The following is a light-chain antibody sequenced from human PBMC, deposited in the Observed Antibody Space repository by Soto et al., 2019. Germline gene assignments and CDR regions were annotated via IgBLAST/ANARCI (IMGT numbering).Light chain of an antibody. CDR3: SSYTGSSTLV. Sequence: QSALTQPASVSGSPGQSITISCTGTSSDVGGYNYVSWYQHHPGKAPKLMIYEVSNRPSGVSNRFSGPKSANTASLTISGLQAEDEADYYCSSYTGSSTLVFGGGTKLTVL. CDR1: SSDVGGYNY. V-gene: IGLV2-14*01. J-gene: IGLJ2*01. CDR2: EVS.